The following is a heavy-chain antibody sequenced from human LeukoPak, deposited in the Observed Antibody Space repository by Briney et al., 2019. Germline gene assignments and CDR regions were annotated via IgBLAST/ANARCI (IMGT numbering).Heavy chain of an antibody. CDR3: AKPSERWLQLLYYFDY. V-gene: IGHV3-11*04. J-gene: IGHJ4*02. CDR1: GFTFSDSY. D-gene: IGHD5-24*01. CDR2: ISNSGSSI. Sequence: PGGSLRLSCAASGFTFSDSYMTWIRQAPGKGLEWVSYISNSGSSIYYADSVKGRFTTSRDNAKSSLYLQMNSLRAEDTAVYYCAKPSERWLQLLYYFDYWGQGTLVTVSS.